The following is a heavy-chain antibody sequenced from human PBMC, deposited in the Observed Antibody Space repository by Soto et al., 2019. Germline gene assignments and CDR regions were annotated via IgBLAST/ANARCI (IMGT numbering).Heavy chain of an antibody. CDR3: AKVSRKGSAIDFDY. Sequence: QVQLVQSGAELKKPGASVKVSVKASGYTFSNYDMNWVRQATGQGPEWIAWVNPNNGDTGYAQKFQGRVTLTTDISTTTAYMELTSLRSEDTAIYYCAKVSRKGSAIDFDYWGQGTLITVSS. CDR2: VNPNNGDT. V-gene: IGHV1-8*01. J-gene: IGHJ4*02. D-gene: IGHD3-10*01. CDR1: GYTFSNYD.